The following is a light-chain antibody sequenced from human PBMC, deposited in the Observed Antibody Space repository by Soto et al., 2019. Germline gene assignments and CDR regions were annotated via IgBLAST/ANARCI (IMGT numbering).Light chain of an antibody. CDR2: DVS. V-gene: IGLV2-14*03. Sequence: QSVLTQPASVSGSPGQPINISCTGTSSDVGGYNYVSWYQHHPGKAPKLIIYDVSNRPSGVSNPFSGSKSGNTASLTISGLQPEDEADYSCSSYTPSNTRQIVFGTGTKFTVL. J-gene: IGLJ1*01. CDR3: SSYTPSNTRQIV. CDR1: SSDVGGYNY.